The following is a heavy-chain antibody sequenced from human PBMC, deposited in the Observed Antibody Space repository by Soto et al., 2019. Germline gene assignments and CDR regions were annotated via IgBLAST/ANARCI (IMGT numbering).Heavy chain of an antibody. Sequence: SETLSLTCAVSCDSVSNNKWWSWVRLSPGKGLEWIGEVFRSGDTNYNPSLKSRVTISMDKSKNEFLLQLKSVTAADTAMYYCAKNGDYVLEYWGQGTLVTVSS. CDR1: CDSVSNNKW. J-gene: IGHJ4*02. CDR2: VFRSGDT. D-gene: IGHD4-17*01. V-gene: IGHV4-4*02. CDR3: AKNGDYVLEY.